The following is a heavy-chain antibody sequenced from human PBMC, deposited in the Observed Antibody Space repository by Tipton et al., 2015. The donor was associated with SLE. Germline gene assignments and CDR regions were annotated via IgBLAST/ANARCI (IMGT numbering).Heavy chain of an antibody. CDR1: GFTFNNEA. D-gene: IGHD1-1*01. CDR2: ISSSGGII. J-gene: IGHJ4*02. CDR3: ARDLPREVERRYFDY. Sequence: SLRLSCAASGFTFNNEAMNWVRQAPGKGLEWVSYISSSGGIIYYADSVKGRFTISRDNAKNSLYLEMNSLRVEDTAVYYCARDLPREVERRYFDYWGQGTLVTVSS. V-gene: IGHV3-48*03.